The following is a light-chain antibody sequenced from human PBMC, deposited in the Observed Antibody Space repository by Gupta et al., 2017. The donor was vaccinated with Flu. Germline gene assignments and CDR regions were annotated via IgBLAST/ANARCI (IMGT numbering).Light chain of an antibody. J-gene: IGLJ2*01. CDR3: GTWDVSLNAVV. CDR2: EGN. V-gene: IGLV1-47*01. Sequence: SNSNFGINYVSWYRQLPGPAPNLIIYEGNPRPSGVPDRFSGSRSGTSASLGITGLRSEDEAEYYCGTWDVSLNAVVFGGGTEVTVL. CDR1: NSNFGINY.